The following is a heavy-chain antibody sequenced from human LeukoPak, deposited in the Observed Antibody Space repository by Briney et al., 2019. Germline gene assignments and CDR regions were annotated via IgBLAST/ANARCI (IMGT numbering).Heavy chain of an antibody. CDR2: MNPHSGNT. CDR3: ARAASWSPIGDSYYYMDV. J-gene: IGHJ6*03. CDR1: GYTFISYD. Sequence: GASVKVSCKASGYTFISYDINWVRQATGQGLEWMGWMNPHSGNTGYAQKFQGRVTMTRNTSISTAYMDLSSLISEDTAVYYCARAASWSPIGDSYYYMDVWGKGTTVTISS. D-gene: IGHD6-13*01. V-gene: IGHV1-8*01.